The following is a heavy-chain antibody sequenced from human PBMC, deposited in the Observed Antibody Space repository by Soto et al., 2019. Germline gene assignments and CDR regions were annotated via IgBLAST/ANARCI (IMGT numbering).Heavy chain of an antibody. J-gene: IGHJ4*02. CDR2: ISAYNGNT. V-gene: IGHV1-18*01. Sequence: ASVKVSCKASGYTFTSYGISWVRQAPGQGLEWMGWISAYNGNTNYAQKLQGRVTMTTDTSTSTAYMELRSLRSDDTAVYYCASDLSRPAKHYFLYSGQAPLATV. CDR1: GYTFTSYG. D-gene: IGHD6-6*01. CDR3: ASDLSRPAKHYFLY.